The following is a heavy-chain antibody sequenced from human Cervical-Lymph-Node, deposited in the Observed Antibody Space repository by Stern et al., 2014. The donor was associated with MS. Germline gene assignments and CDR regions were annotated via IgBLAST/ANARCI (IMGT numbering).Heavy chain of an antibody. CDR1: GFTLSSYN. CDR2: IGRTSNYI. D-gene: IGHD1-26*01. CDR3: ARDRRSGSYWYFDL. Sequence: EVQLVESGGGLVKPGGSLRLSCVASGFTLSSYNMNWVRQAPGKGLERVSAIGRTSNYIYDADSVKGRFTISRDNAENSLYLQMDSLRGEDTAVYYCARDRRSGSYWYFDLWGRGTLVTVSS. V-gene: IGHV3-21*01. J-gene: IGHJ2*01.